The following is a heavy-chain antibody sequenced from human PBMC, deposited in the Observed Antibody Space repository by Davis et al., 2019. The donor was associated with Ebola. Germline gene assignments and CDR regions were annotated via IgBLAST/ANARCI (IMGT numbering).Heavy chain of an antibody. J-gene: IGHJ4*02. D-gene: IGHD3-3*02. CDR3: ARAHFPTTSDH. Sequence: ASVKVSCKASGYTFTNYGITWVRQAPGQGLEWMGWINPHNGNTNYAQNVQGRVTMTADTSTSTAYMEVGILRSDDTAVYYCARAHFPTTSDHWGQGTLVTVSS. CDR2: INPHNGNT. CDR1: GYTFTNYG. V-gene: IGHV1-18*04.